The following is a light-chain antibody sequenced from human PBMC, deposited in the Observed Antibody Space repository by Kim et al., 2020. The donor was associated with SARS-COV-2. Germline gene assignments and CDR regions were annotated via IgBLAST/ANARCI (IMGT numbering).Light chain of an antibody. V-gene: IGKV3-20*01. CDR3: QQYATSPET. CDR1: QSVSSNF. J-gene: IGKJ1*01. Sequence: ENVLTQSPDTLSLSPGERATLSCRASQSVSSNFLAWYQHKTGQAPRLLIYSASSRASGIPDRFSGSGSGTDFTLTISTLEPEDFAVYYCQQYATSPETFGQGNKVDIK. CDR2: SAS.